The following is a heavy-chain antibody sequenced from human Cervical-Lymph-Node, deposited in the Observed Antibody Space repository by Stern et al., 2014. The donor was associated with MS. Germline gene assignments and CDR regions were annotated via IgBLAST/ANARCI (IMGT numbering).Heavy chain of an antibody. Sequence: EVQLVESGPEVKRPGESLKISCQASGYTFTSYWIGWVRQMPGKGLEWIAVIFPGGSAIRYSPSFQGPVTISAAKSSSTAYLQWNNLKASDTAIYYCARQRYFDYWGQGTLVTVSS. CDR3: ARQRYFDY. CDR2: IFPGGSAI. V-gene: IGHV5-51*01. J-gene: IGHJ4*02. CDR1: GYTFTSYW.